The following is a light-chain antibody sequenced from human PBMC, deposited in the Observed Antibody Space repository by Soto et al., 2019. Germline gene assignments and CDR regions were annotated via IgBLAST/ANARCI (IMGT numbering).Light chain of an antibody. Sequence: QSALTQPPSVSGSPGQSVTISCTGTSSDVGRYNRVSWYQQPPGTAPKLMIYEVSNRPSGVPDRFSGSKSGNTASLTISGLQAEDEADYYCSSYTSSSTLLVGGGTKVTVL. V-gene: IGLV2-18*02. J-gene: IGLJ2*01. CDR1: SSDVGRYNR. CDR3: SSYTSSSTLL. CDR2: EVS.